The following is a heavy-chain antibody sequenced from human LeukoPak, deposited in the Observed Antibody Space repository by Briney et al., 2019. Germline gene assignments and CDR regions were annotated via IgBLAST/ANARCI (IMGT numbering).Heavy chain of an antibody. CDR1: GYTFTSYD. Sequence: ASVKLSCKASGYTFTSYDINRVRQATGQGHGLMGWNNPNSGNTGYAQKFQSRVTITRNTSISTAYMELSSLRSEDKALYYCARERSGSYYPLDPWGQGTLVTVSS. D-gene: IGHD1-26*01. J-gene: IGHJ5*02. V-gene: IGHV1-8*01. CDR2: NNPNSGNT. CDR3: ARERSGSYYPLDP.